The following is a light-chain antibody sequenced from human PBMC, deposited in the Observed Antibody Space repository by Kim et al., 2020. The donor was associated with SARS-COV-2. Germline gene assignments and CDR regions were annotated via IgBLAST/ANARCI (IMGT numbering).Light chain of an antibody. Sequence: DIQLTQSPSFLSASVGDRVTITCRASQGISSYLAWYHQKPGTAPKLLIYAASTLQSGVPSRFSGSGSGTEFTLTISSLQPEDFATYYCQQLNTYPLTFGPGTKVDIK. CDR1: QGISSY. CDR2: AAS. V-gene: IGKV1-9*01. J-gene: IGKJ3*01. CDR3: QQLNTYPLT.